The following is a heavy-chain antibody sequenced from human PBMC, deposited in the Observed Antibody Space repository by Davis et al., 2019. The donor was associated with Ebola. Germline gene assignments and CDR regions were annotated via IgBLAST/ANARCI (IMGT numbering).Heavy chain of an antibody. CDR3: ARVLNYYDSSGYYYVIDY. J-gene: IGHJ4*02. Sequence: GESLKISCAASGFTFSSYSMNWVRQAPGKGLEWVSSISSSSSYIYYADSVKGRFTISRDNAKNSLYLQMNSLRAEDTAVYYCARVLNYYDSSGYYYVIDYWGQGTLVTVSS. V-gene: IGHV3-21*01. CDR1: GFTFSSYS. CDR2: ISSSSSYI. D-gene: IGHD3-22*01.